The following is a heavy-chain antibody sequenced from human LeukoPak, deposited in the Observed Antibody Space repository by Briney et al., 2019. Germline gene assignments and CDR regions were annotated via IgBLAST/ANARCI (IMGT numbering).Heavy chain of an antibody. CDR3: ARDMDWDIVVVPAATGYYYYGMDV. D-gene: IGHD2-2*01. Sequence: ASVKVSCKASGYTFTSYGISWVRQAPGQGLEWMGWISAYNGNTNYAQKLQGGVTMTTDTSTSTAYMELRSLRSDDTAVYYCARDMDWDIVVVPAATGYYYYGMDVWGQGTTVTVSS. V-gene: IGHV1-18*01. J-gene: IGHJ6*02. CDR2: ISAYNGNT. CDR1: GYTFTSYG.